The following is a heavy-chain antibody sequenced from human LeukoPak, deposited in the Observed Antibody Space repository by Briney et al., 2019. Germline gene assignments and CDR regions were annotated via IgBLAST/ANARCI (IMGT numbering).Heavy chain of an antibody. Sequence: SETLSLTCAGYGGSFSGYYWSWVRQPPGKGVEWVGEINHSGSTNYNPSLKSRVTISVDTSKNQFSLKLSSVTAADTAVYYCARVVAVVAAPSFDYWGQGTLVTVSS. CDR1: GGSFSGYY. J-gene: IGHJ4*02. CDR2: INHSGST. CDR3: ARVVAVVAAPSFDY. D-gene: IGHD2-15*01. V-gene: IGHV4-34*01.